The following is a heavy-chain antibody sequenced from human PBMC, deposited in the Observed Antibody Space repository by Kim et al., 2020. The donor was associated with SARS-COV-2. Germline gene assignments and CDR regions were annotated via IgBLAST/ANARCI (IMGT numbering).Heavy chain of an antibody. D-gene: IGHD5-18*01. J-gene: IGHJ6*02. V-gene: IGHV4-34*01. CDR1: GGSFSGYY. CDR3: ARVAGYSYVIYYYYGMDV. Sequence: SETLSLTCAVYGGSFSGYYWSWIRQPPGKGLEWIGEINHSGSTNYNPSLKSRVTISVDTSKNQFSLKLSSVTAADTAVYYCARVAGYSYVIYYYYGMDVWGQGTTVTVSS. CDR2: INHSGST.